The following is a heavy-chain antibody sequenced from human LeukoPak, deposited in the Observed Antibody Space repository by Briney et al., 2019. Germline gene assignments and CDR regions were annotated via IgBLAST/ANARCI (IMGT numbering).Heavy chain of an antibody. CDR2: ISYDGSNK. D-gene: IGHD6-13*01. V-gene: IGHV3-30*18. CDR3: AKDRSSSWYYFDY. CDR1: GFTFSSYG. Sequence: GGSLRLSCAASGFTFSSYGMHWVRQAPGKGLEWVAVISYDGSNKDYGDSVKGRFTISRDNSKNTLYLQMNSLRDEDTAVYYCAKDRSSSWYYFDYWGQGTLVTVSS. J-gene: IGHJ4*02.